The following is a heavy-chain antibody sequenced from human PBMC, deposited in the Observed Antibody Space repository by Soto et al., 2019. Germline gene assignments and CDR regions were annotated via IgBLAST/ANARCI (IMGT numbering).Heavy chain of an antibody. CDR3: GKAPGRGGVVVVMAN. D-gene: IGHD3-22*01. CDR2: ISWNSGSI. J-gene: IGHJ4*02. V-gene: IGHV3-9*01. Sequence: EVQLVESGGGLVQPGRSLRLSCAASGFTFDDYAMHWVRQAPGKGLEWVSGISWNSGSIGYADSVKGRFTISRDNAKNSLFLQMNSLRAEETALYYCGKAPGRGGVVVVMANWGQGTLVTVSS. CDR1: GFTFDDYA.